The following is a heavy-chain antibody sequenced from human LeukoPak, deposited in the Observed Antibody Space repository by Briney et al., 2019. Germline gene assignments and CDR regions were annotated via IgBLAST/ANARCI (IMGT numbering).Heavy chain of an antibody. CDR1: GYTFTSYD. D-gene: IGHD3-10*01. V-gene: IGHV1-8*01. CDR2: MNPNSGNT. J-gene: IGHJ4*02. CDR3: ARGITMVRGVITPGY. Sequence: ASVKVSCKASGYTFTSYDINWVRQATGQGLEWMGWMNPNSGNTGYAQKFQGRVTMTRNTSISTAYMELSSLRSEDTAVYYCARGITMVRGVITPGYWGQGTLVTVSS.